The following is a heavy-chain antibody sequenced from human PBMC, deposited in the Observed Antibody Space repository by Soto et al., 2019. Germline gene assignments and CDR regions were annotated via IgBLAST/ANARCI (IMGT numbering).Heavy chain of an antibody. J-gene: IGHJ3*02. CDR3: ASLAGYCSSTSCYRVAAAGTPAFDI. Sequence: SVTVSCKASGGTFSSYAISWVRQAHGQGLEWMGGIIPIFGTANYAQKFQGRVTITADESTSTAYMELSSLRSEDTAVYYCASLAGYCSSTSCYRVAAAGTPAFDIWGQGTMVTVSS. D-gene: IGHD2-2*02. V-gene: IGHV1-69*13. CDR1: GGTFSSYA. CDR2: IIPIFGTA.